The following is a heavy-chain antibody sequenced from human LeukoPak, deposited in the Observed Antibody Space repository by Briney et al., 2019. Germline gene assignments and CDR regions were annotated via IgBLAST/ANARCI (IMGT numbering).Heavy chain of an antibody. CDR3: ARGLANGGVAAEFDY. V-gene: IGHV1-69*05. CDR1: GGTFSSYA. D-gene: IGHD6-13*01. CDR2: IIPIFGTA. J-gene: IGHJ4*02. Sequence: GSSVKVSCKASGGTFSSYAISWVRQAPGQGLEWMGGIIPIFGTANYAQNFQGRVTITTDESTSTAYMELSSLRSEDTAVYYCARGLANGGVAAEFDYWGQGTLVTVSS.